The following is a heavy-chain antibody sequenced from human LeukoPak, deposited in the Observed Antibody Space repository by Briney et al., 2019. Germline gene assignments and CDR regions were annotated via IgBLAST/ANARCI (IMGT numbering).Heavy chain of an antibody. CDR2: INHSGST. CDR3: ARGDYYGSGRTPDFDY. D-gene: IGHD3-10*01. V-gene: IGHV4-34*01. J-gene: IGHJ4*02. CDR1: GGSFSGYY. Sequence: SETLSLTCAVYGGSFSGYYWSWIRQPPGKGLEWIGEINHSGSTNYNPSLKSRVTISVDTFKNQFSLKLSSVTAADTAVYYCARGDYYGSGRTPDFDYWGQGTLVTVSS.